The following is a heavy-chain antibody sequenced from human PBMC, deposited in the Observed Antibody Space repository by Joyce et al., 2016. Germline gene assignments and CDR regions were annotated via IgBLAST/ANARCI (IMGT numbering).Heavy chain of an antibody. Sequence: QLQLVQSGAEVKTPGASVKVSCKASGYTFTSYDINWVRQATGQGLEGMGRMNPNKGNTGYAQKFQGRATMTRNTSISTAFMEMSSLRSEDTAVYYCARGRSYHNFWSGYYQGWGQGTLVTGSS. V-gene: IGHV1-8*01. D-gene: IGHD3-3*01. CDR1: GYTFTSYD. J-gene: IGHJ4*02. CDR3: ARGRSYHNFWSGYYQG. CDR2: MNPNKGNT.